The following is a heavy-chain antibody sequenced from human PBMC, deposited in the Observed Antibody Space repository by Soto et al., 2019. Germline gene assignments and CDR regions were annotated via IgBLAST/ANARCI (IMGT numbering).Heavy chain of an antibody. CDR3: ARGGGFCGADCYKGGIDY. CDR1: GFTFSPYT. J-gene: IGHJ4*02. V-gene: IGHV3-30-3*01. D-gene: IGHD2-21*02. CDR2: LSHDGNDK. Sequence: QVQLVESGGGVVQPGRSLRLSCAASGFTFSPYTMHWVRQPPGKGLEWVAVLSHDGNDKYYADPVKGRFTISRDNSKNTLYLQFNSLRAEDTALYYCARGGGFCGADCYKGGIDYWGQGTLGTVSS.